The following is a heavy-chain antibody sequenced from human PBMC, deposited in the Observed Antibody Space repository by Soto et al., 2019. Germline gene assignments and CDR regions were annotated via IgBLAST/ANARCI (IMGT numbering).Heavy chain of an antibody. V-gene: IGHV4-34*01. CDR3: ARGQWADRFAN. CDR2: FYDGGSI. CDR1: GESLNYFY. D-gene: IGHD1-26*01. Sequence: VQLQQWGAGLLKPSETLSLTCAVYGESLNYFYWSWIRQAPGKGLEWIGEFYDGGSINYNPSLKSRVTILATTSKNQFSLRVTSVTAADTAIYYGARGQWADRFANWGQGTLVTVSS. J-gene: IGHJ4*02.